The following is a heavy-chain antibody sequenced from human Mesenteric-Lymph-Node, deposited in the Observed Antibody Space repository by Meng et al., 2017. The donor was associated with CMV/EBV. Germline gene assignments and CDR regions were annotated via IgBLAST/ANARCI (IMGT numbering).Heavy chain of an antibody. D-gene: IGHD2-2*01. Sequence: ASVKVSCKASGYTFTSYDINWVRQATGQGLEWMGWMNPNSGNTGYAQKFQGRVTITRNTSISTAYMELGSLRSEDTAVYYCARLQGVVVPAAMSRGFDYWGQGTLVTVSS. CDR3: ARLQGVVVPAAMSRGFDY. CDR1: GYTFTSYD. J-gene: IGHJ4*02. V-gene: IGHV1-8*03. CDR2: MNPNSGNT.